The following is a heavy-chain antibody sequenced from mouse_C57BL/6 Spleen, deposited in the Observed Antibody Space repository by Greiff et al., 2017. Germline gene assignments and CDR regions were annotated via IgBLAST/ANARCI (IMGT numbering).Heavy chain of an antibody. CDR3: TRYGANFQPDYFDY. CDR1: GFTFSDYY. V-gene: IGHV5-16*01. CDR2: INYDGSSP. J-gene: IGHJ2*01. Sequence: EVKLVESEGGLVQPGSSMNLSCTASGFTFSDYYMAWVRQVPEKGLEWVATINYDGSSPFYLDSLKSRFIISSVTAKNILYLRMSSLKSDDTATYYCTRYGANFQPDYFDYWGQGTTLTVAS. D-gene: IGHD1-1*01.